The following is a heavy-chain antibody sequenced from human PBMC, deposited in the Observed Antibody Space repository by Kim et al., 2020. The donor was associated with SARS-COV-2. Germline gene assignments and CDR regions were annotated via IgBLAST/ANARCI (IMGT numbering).Heavy chain of an antibody. CDR1: GYTFTGYY. J-gene: IGHJ4*02. CDR2: INPNSGGT. CDR3: ARTLYSSGWNRVFDY. D-gene: IGHD6-19*01. Sequence: ASVKVSCKASGYTFTGYYMHWVRQAPGQGLEWMGWINPNSGGTNYAQKFQGRVTMTRDTSISTAYMELSRLRSDDTAVYYCARTLYSSGWNRVFDYWGQGTLVTVSS. V-gene: IGHV1-2*02.